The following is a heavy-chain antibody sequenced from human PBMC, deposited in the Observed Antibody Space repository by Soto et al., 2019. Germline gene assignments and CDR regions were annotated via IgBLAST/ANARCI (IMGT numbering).Heavy chain of an antibody. CDR2: IGTAGDT. Sequence: GGFLRLPYADSGLTFSHYGMHCVRKFTGKGLEWVSTIGTAGDTYYPGSVKGRFTISRENAKSSLYLQMNSLSAEDTAVYYCARGHPISLYYFDFCGQGTLVTVSS. CDR1: GLTFSHYG. D-gene: IGHD3-9*01. J-gene: IGHJ4*02. CDR3: ARGHPISLYYFDF. V-gene: IGHV3-13*01.